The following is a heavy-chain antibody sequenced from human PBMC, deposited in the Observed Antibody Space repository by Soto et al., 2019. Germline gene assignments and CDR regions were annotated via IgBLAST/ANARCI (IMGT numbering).Heavy chain of an antibody. J-gene: IGHJ4*02. CDR3: ARDRGGDYGPDFDY. Sequence: QVQLQESGPGLVKPSGTLSLTCAVSSDSISSNNWWSWVRQPPGKGLEWIGEIYHSGNTNYSPSLKSRVTISLDKAENQFSLRLSSVTAADTAVYYCARDRGGDYGPDFDYWGQGTLVTVSS. V-gene: IGHV4-4*02. CDR1: SDSISSNNW. D-gene: IGHD3-16*01. CDR2: IYHSGNT.